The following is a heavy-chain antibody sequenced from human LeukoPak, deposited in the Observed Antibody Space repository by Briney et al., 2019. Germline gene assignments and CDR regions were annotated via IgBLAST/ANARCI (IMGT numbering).Heavy chain of an antibody. CDR3: ARALYYYDSSGYS. CDR1: GYTFTSYG. Sequence: ASVKVSCKASGYTFTSYGISWVRQAPGQGLEWMGWMNPNSGNTGYAQKFQGRVTMTRNTSISTAYMELSSLRSEDTAVYYCARALYYYDSSGYSWGQGTLVTVSS. CDR2: MNPNSGNT. V-gene: IGHV1-8*02. J-gene: IGHJ5*02. D-gene: IGHD3-22*01.